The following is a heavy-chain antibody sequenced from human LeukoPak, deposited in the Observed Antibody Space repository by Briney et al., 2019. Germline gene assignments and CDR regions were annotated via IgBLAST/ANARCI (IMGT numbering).Heavy chain of an antibody. D-gene: IGHD4-23*01. J-gene: IGHJ6*02. CDR2: ISSSSSSI. V-gene: IGHV3-48*01. CDR3: ARDQERWYTSYYYGMDV. Sequence: GGSLRLSCAASRFTCSTYAMSWVRQAPGKGLEWVSYISSSSSSIYFADSVKGRFTISRDNAKNSLYLQMNSLRAEDTAVYYCARDQERWYTSYYYGMDVWGQGTTVTVSS. CDR1: RFTCSTYA.